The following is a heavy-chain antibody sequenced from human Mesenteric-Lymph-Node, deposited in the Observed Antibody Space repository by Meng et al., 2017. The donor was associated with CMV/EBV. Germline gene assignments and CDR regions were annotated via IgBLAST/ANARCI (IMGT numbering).Heavy chain of an antibody. CDR2: IIPIFGTS. V-gene: IGHV1-69*05. CDR3: ARDCSSTSCPLGYYYYGMDV. CDR1: GGTLSNYG. J-gene: IGHJ6*02. Sequence: SVKVSCKASGGTLSNYGISWVRQAPGQGLQWMGRIIPIFGTSNDAQKFQGRVMMTTDESTTTAYMELSSLRAEDTALYYCARDCSSTSCPLGYYYYGMDVWGQGTTVTVSS. D-gene: IGHD2-2*01.